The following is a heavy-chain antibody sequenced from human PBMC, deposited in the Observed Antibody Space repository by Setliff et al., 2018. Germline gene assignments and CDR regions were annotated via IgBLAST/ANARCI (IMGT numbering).Heavy chain of an antibody. V-gene: IGHV5-51*01. CDR1: GYSFTSYW. J-gene: IGHJ4*02. CDR2: IFPTDSDT. CDR3: ARVGIKGGYYLDY. D-gene: IGHD7-27*01. Sequence: PGESLKISCKGSGYSFTSYWIGWVRQMPGKGLEWMGIIFPTDSDTRYSPSFRGQVTISADKSISTAYLQWSSLKASDTAIYYCARVGIKGGYYLDYWGQGTLVTVSS.